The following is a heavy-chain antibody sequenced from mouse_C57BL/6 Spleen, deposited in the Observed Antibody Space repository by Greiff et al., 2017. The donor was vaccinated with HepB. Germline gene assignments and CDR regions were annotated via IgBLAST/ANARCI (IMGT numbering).Heavy chain of an antibody. V-gene: IGHV1-81*01. CDR2: IYPRSGNT. J-gene: IGHJ4*01. CDR3: ARSEDGYSEGAMDY. CDR1: GYTFTSYG. D-gene: IGHD2-3*01. Sequence: QVQLQQSGAELARPGASVKLSCKASGYTFTSYGISWVKQRTGQGLEWIGEIYPRSGNTYYNEKFKGKATLTADKSSSTAYMELRSLTAEDSAVYVCARSEDGYSEGAMDYWGQGTSVTVSS.